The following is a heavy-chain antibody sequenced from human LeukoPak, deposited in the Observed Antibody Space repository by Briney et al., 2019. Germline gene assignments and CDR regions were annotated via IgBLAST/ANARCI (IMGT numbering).Heavy chain of an antibody. J-gene: IGHJ4*02. CDR1: GYTFTGYY. CDR3: ARDPHILTGSYFDY. D-gene: IGHD3-9*01. CDR2: IIPIFGTA. Sequence: GASVKVSCKASGYTFTGYYMHWVRQAPGQGLEWMGRIIPIFGTANYAQKFQGRVTITTDESTSTAYMELSSLRSEDTAVYYCARDPHILTGSYFDYWGQGTLVTVSS. V-gene: IGHV1-69*05.